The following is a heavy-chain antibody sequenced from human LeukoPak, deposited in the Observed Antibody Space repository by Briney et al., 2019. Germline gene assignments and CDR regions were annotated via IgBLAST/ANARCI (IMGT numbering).Heavy chain of an antibody. CDR2: ISWNSGSI. CDR3: AKGSSYYYDSSGYYAC. D-gene: IGHD3-22*01. Sequence: GGSLRLSCAASGFTFDDYAMHWVRQAPGKGLEWVSGISWNSGSIGYADSVKDRFTISRDNAKNSLYLQMNSLRAEDMALYYCAKGSSYYYDSSGYYACWGQGTLVTVSS. J-gene: IGHJ4*02. V-gene: IGHV3-9*03. CDR1: GFTFDDYA.